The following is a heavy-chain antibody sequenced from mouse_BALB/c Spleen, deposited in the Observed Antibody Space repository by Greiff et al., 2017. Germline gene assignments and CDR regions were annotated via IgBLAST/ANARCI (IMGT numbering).Heavy chain of an antibody. V-gene: IGHV1S56*01. Sequence: QVQLQRSGPELVKPGALVKISCKASGYTFTSYDINWVKQRPGQGLEWIGWIYPGDGSTKYNEKFKGKATLTADKSSSTAYMQLSSLTSENSAVYFCARKGRGYAMDYWGQGTSVTVSS. CDR2: IYPGDGST. CDR3: ARKGRGYAMDY. J-gene: IGHJ4*01. CDR1: GYTFTSYD.